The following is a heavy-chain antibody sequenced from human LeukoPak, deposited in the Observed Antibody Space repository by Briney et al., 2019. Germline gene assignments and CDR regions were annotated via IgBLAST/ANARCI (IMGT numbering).Heavy chain of an antibody. CDR3: ARVGYCSSTSCPFDY. V-gene: IGHV1-46*01. Sequence: ASVKVSCKGSGYTFTGYYIHWVRQAPGQGLEWMGIINPSGGSTTYAQEFQGRVTMTRDTSTSTVYMELSSLRSEDTALYYCARVGYCSSTSCPFDYWGQGTLVTVSS. CDR2: INPSGGST. J-gene: IGHJ4*02. D-gene: IGHD2-2*01. CDR1: GYTFTGYY.